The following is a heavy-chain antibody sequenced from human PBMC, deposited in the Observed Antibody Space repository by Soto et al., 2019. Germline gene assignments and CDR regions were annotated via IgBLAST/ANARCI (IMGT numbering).Heavy chain of an antibody. Sequence: QITLKESGPPLVKPTQTLTLTCIFSGFSFSADGVGVGWIRQPPGKALEWLALIYWDDDTRYRPSLKSRLTITKDSSNNQVVLTMTNMDPLDPATYYCAHAFGGTSWPNDAFDVWGQGTVVTVSS. D-gene: IGHD3-16*01. CDR1: GFSFSADGVG. V-gene: IGHV2-5*02. J-gene: IGHJ3*01. CDR3: AHAFGGTSWPNDAFDV. CDR2: IYWDDDT.